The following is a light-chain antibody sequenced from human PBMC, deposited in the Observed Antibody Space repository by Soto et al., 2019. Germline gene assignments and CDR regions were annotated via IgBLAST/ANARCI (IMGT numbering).Light chain of an antibody. CDR2: SAS. CDR3: QQYNNWPPWT. J-gene: IGKJ1*01. CDR1: RGIDTN. Sequence: EVVMTQSPATLSVSLGQRAALSCRASRGIDTNLAWYQQRPGQAPRLLIYSASTRATGVPDRFSGSGSGIDFTLTINNLQSEDLAVYYCQQYNNWPPWTFGQGTKVEIK. V-gene: IGKV3-15*01.